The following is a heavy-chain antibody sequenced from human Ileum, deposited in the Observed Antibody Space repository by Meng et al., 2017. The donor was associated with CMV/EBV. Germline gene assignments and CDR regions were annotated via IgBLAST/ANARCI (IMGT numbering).Heavy chain of an antibody. Sequence: QLQGSGPGRVKPSDTLSLTCTVSGDSISSGDYFWGWIRQPPKGLEWVASITYSGTTYYNPSLKSRVTMSVDTSKNQFSLKLTSVTAADTAVYFCARDRFDPWGQGALVTVSS. CDR3: ARDRFDP. V-gene: IGHV4-39*07. J-gene: IGHJ5*02. CDR2: ITYSGTT. CDR1: GDSISSGDYF.